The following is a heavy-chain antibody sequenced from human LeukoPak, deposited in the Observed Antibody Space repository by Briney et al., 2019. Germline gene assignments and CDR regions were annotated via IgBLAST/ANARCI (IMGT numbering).Heavy chain of an antibody. D-gene: IGHD5-18*01. CDR2: ISSSSSYI. CDR1: GFTFSSYS. J-gene: IGHJ4*02. CDR3: ARVRIQPGNEFDY. V-gene: IGHV3-21*01. Sequence: GGSLRLSCAASGFTFSSYSMNWVRQAPGKGLEWVSSISSSSSYIYYAGSVKGRFTISRDNAKNSLYLQMNSLRAEDTAVYYCARVRIQPGNEFDYWGQGTLVTVSS.